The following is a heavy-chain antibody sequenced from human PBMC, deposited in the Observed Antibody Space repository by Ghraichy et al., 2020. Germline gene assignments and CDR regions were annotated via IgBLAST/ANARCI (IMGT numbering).Heavy chain of an antibody. V-gene: IGHV3-30*18. Sequence: GGSLRLSCAASGFTFSSYGMHWVRQAPGKGLEWVAVISYDGSNKYYADSVKGRFTISRDNSKNTLYLQMNSLRAEDTAVYYCAKENGRAYDFWSGLAIFDSWGQGTPVTVPS. CDR2: ISYDGSNK. D-gene: IGHD3-3*01. CDR1: GFTFSSYG. CDR3: AKENGRAYDFWSGLAIFDS. J-gene: IGHJ4*02.